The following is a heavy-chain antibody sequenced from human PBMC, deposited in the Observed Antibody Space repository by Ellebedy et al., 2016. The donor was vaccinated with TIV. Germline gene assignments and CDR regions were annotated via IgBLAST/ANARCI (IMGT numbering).Heavy chain of an antibody. CDR2: IFYSGST. CDR1: GGSISSGGYY. J-gene: IGHJ2*01. CDR3: ARERGPDEYYYDSSGQRSNWYFDL. D-gene: IGHD3-22*01. Sequence: SETLSLTXTVSGGSISSGGYYWSWLRQHPGKGLEWIGYIFYSGSTYYNPSLKSRVTISVDTSKNQFSLKLSSVTAADTAVYYCARERGPDEYYYDSSGQRSNWYFDLWGRGTLVTVSS. V-gene: IGHV4-31*03.